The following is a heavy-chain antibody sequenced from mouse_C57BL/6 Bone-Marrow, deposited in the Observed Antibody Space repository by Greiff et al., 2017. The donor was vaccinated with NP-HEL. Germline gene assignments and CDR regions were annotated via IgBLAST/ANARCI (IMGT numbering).Heavy chain of an antibody. V-gene: IGHV1-64*01. J-gene: IGHJ1*03. CDR3: ARNYDYDETYFDV. Sequence: QVQLQQPGAELVKPGASVKLSCKASGYTFTSYWMHWVKQRPGQGLEWIGMIHPNSGSTNYNEKFKSKATLTVDKSSSTAYMQLSSLTSEDSAVYYCARNYDYDETYFDVWGTGTTVTVSS. CDR2: IHPNSGST. D-gene: IGHD2-4*01. CDR1: GYTFTSYW.